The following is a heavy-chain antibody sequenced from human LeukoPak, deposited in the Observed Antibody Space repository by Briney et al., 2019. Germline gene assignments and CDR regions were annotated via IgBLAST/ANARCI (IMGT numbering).Heavy chain of an antibody. CDR2: INPSGGST. Sequence: ASVKVSCKASGYTFTSYYMHWVRQAPGQGLEWMGIINPSGGSTSYAQKFQGRVTMTRDTSTSTVYMELSSLRSEDTAVYYCARDTYNYDSSGYPTCYFDYWGQGTLVTVSS. V-gene: IGHV1-46*01. CDR3: ARDTYNYDSSGYPTCYFDY. J-gene: IGHJ4*02. D-gene: IGHD3-22*01. CDR1: GYTFTSYY.